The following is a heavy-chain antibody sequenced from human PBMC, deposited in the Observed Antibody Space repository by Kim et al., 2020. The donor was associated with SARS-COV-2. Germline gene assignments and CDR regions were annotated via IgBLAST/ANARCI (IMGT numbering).Heavy chain of an antibody. CDR3: AKDMVRGDPWSYFDY. V-gene: IGHV3-23*01. J-gene: IGHJ4*02. Sequence: ESLKGRSTISRDSSKNTLYLQMNSLRAEDTAVYYCAKDMVRGDPWSYFDYWGQGTLVTVSS. D-gene: IGHD3-10*01.